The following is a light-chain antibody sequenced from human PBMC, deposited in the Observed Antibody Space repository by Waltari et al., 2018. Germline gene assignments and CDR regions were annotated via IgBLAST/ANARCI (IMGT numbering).Light chain of an antibody. CDR1: RGNRSY. Sequence: IVMKQSPATLSVSPGERAPLSWTASRGNRSYLVWYQQKPGQAPRLLIYDAFTRATGIPARFSGSGSGTEFTLNISSLQSEDFAVYYCQHYINWPRTFGQGTKLEIK. V-gene: IGKV3-15*01. CDR2: DAF. J-gene: IGKJ2*02. CDR3: QHYINWPRT.